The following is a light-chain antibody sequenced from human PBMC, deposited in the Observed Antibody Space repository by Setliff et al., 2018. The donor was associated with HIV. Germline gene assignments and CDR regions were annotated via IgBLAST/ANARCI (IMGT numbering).Light chain of an antibody. V-gene: IGLV2-23*02. CDR1: SSDVGTYNL. CDR2: EVS. Sequence: QSALTQPASVSGSPGQSITISCTGTSSDVGTYNLVSWYQQHPGKAPKLMIYEVSKRPSGVSNRFSGSKSGNTASLTISGLQAEDEADYYCCSYAGNYVFGTGTKVTV. CDR3: CSYAGNYV. J-gene: IGLJ1*01.